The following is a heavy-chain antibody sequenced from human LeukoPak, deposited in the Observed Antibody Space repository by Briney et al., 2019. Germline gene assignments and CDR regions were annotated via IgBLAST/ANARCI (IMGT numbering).Heavy chain of an antibody. CDR1: GYTFTSYG. V-gene: IGHV1-46*01. J-gene: IGHJ4*02. CDR3: ARTAARRFDY. Sequence: ASVKVSCKASGYTFTSYGISWVRQAPGQGLEWMGIINPTGGSTTYAQKFQGRVTMTRDTSTSTVYMELSSLRSDDTAVYYCARTAARRFDYWGQGTLATVSS. D-gene: IGHD6-6*01. CDR2: INPTGGST.